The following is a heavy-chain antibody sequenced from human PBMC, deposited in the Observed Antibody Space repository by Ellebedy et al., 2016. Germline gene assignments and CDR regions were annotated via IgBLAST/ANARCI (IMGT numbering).Heavy chain of an antibody. Sequence: GESLKISCTASAFTFSNFWMTWVRQAPGKGLEWVSVIYAGGSTFYADSVKGRFTISRDNSRNTGYLQMNSLRPEDTAMYYCARGGHCSDGNCYLIDHWGLGTLVTVS. V-gene: IGHV3-53*05. CDR2: IYAGGST. J-gene: IGHJ4*02. CDR3: ARGGHCSDGNCYLIDH. CDR1: AFTFSNFW. D-gene: IGHD2-15*01.